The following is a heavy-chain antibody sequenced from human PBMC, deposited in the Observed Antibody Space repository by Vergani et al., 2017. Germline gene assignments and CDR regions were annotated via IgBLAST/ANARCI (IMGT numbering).Heavy chain of an antibody. CDR3: ARDPGAVAYDAFDI. CDR1: GFTFSSYG. D-gene: IGHD6-19*01. CDR2: IWYDGSNK. J-gene: IGHJ3*02. Sequence: QVQLVESGGGLVKPGGSLRLSCAASGFTFSSYGMHWVRQAPGKGLEWVAVIWYDGSNKYYADSVKGRFTISRDNSKNTLYLQMNSLRAEDTAVYYCARDPGAVAYDAFDIWGQGTMVTVSS. V-gene: IGHV3-33*01.